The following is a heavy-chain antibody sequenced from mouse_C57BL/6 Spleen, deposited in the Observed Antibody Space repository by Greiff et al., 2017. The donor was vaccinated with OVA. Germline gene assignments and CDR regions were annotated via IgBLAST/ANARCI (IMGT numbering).Heavy chain of an antibody. Sequence: QVQLQQPGAELVMPGASVKLSCKASGYTFTSYWMHWVKQRPGQGLEWIGEIDPSDSYTNYNQKFKGKSTLTVDKSSSTAYMQLSSLTSEDSAVYYCARGGWDLYFDYWGQGTTLTVSS. CDR1: GYTFTSYW. J-gene: IGHJ2*01. V-gene: IGHV1-69*01. CDR3: ARGGWDLYFDY. CDR2: IDPSDSYT. D-gene: IGHD3-3*01.